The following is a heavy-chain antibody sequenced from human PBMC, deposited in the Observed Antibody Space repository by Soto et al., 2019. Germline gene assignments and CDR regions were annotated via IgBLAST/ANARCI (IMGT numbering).Heavy chain of an antibody. CDR1: GYTFTSYG. J-gene: IGHJ4*02. CDR3: ARDVDIVVVPAVDYCDF. CDR2: ISAYNGNT. Sequence: QVQLVQSGAEVKKPGASVKVSCKASGYTFTSYGISWVRQAPGQGLEWMGWISAYNGNTNYAQKLQGRVTMTTDTSAGPAYMGRRCRRADDTTVYYCARDVDIVVVPAVDYCDFWCQGTLVAVSS. D-gene: IGHD2-2*03. V-gene: IGHV1-18*01.